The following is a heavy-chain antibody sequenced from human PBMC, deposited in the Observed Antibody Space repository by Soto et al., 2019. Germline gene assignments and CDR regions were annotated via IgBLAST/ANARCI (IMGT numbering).Heavy chain of an antibody. CDR2: MNPNSGNT. J-gene: IGHJ4*02. CDR1: GYTFTSYD. Sequence: QVQLVQSGAEVKKPGASVKVSCKASGYTFTSYDINWVRQATGQGLEWMGWMNPNSGNTGYAQKLPGRVTMTRNTSISTAYMVLSSLRSEDTAVYYCARAHYYDSSGYYPNFDYWGQGTLVTVSS. D-gene: IGHD3-22*01. CDR3: ARAHYYDSSGYYPNFDY. V-gene: IGHV1-8*01.